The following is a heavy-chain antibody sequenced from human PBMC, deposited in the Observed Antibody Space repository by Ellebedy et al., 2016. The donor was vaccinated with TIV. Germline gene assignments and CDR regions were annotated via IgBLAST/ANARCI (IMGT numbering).Heavy chain of an antibody. CDR1: GFTFSDYY. D-gene: IGHD6-19*01. V-gene: IGHV3-11*01. J-gene: IGHJ6*02. Sequence: GESLKISCAASGFTFSDYYMSWIRQAPGKGLEWVSYISSSGSTIYYADSVKGRFTISRDNAKNSLYLQMNSLRAEDTAVYYCARDGEHSSGPTQPYYYYGMDVWGQGTTVTVSS. CDR3: ARDGEHSSGPTQPYYYYGMDV. CDR2: ISSSGSTI.